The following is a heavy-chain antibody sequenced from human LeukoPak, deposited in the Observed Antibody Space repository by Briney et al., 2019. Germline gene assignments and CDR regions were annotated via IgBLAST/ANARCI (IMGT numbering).Heavy chain of an antibody. CDR3: AAGPWELDF. CDR1: GVSINTYY. V-gene: IGHV4-4*09. Sequence: SETLSLNCTVSGVSINTYYASWIRQAPGKGLEFIGFIYNSGNTNYNPSLKSRATISVDTSNNQFSLRLTSVTAADTAMYYCAAGPWELDFWGQGTLVTVSS. J-gene: IGHJ4*02. CDR2: IYNSGNT. D-gene: IGHD1-26*01.